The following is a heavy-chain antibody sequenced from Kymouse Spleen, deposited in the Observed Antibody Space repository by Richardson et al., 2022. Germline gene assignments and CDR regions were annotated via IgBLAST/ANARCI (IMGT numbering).Heavy chain of an antibody. D-gene: IGHD6-6*01. V-gene: IGHV3-30*18. CDR3: AKFEYSSSSRYYYYGMDV. J-gene: IGHJ6*02. Sequence: QVQLVESGGGVVQPGRSLRLSCAASGFTFSSYGMHWVRQAPGKGLEWVAVISYDGSNKYYADSVKGRFTISRDNSKNTLYLQMNSLRAEDTAVYYCAKFEYSSSSRYYYYGMDVWGQGTTVTVSS. CDR2: ISYDGSNK. CDR1: GFTFSSYG.